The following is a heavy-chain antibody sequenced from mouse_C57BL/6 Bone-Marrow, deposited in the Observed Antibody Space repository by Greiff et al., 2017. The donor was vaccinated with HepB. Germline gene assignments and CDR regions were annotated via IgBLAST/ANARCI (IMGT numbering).Heavy chain of an antibody. CDR2: IRNKANGYTT. CDR1: GFTFTDYY. Sequence: EVQLQQSGGGLVQPGGSLSLSCAASGFTFTDYYMSWVRQPPGKALEWLGFIRNKANGYTTEYSASVKGRFTISRDNSQSILYLQMNALRAEDSATYYCARFYGNYYFDYWGQGTTLTVSS. D-gene: IGHD2-1*01. J-gene: IGHJ2*01. V-gene: IGHV7-3*01. CDR3: ARFYGNYYFDY.